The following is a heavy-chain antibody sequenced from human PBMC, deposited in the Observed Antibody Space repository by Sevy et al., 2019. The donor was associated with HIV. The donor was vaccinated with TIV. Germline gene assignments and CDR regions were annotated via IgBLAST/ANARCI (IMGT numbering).Heavy chain of an antibody. CDR1: GFTFSSYS. Sequence: GGSLRLSCAASGFTFSSYSMNWVRQAPGKGLEWVSSISSSSSYIYYADSVKGRFTISRDNAKNSRYLQMNSLRAEDTAVYYCARGQSSGWYGPDYWGQGTLVTVSS. CDR3: ARGQSSGWYGPDY. CDR2: ISSSSSYI. D-gene: IGHD6-19*01. V-gene: IGHV3-21*01. J-gene: IGHJ4*02.